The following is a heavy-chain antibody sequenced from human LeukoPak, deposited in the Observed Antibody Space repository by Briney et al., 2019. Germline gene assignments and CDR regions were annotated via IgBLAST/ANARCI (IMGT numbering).Heavy chain of an antibody. CDR1: GFTFSSYS. V-gene: IGHV3-7*01. CDR2: IKKDGSEK. D-gene: IGHD5-18*01. Sequence: GGSLRLSCAASGFTFSSYSMNWVRQAPGRWLEWVANIKKDGSEKYYVDSVKGRFTISRDNDKTSLYLQMNSLRAEDTAVYYCARDLSGVTGYTYGRGIDYWGQGTLVTVSS. CDR3: ARDLSGVTGYTYGRGIDY. J-gene: IGHJ4*02.